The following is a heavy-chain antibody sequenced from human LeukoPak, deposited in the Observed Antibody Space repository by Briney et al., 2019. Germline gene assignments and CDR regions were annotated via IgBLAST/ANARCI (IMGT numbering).Heavy chain of an antibody. CDR1: GYTFTSYG. CDR3: ARDQAAKWLNDGTEFDI. Sequence: SVKVSCKASGYTFTSYGISWVRQASGQGLEWMGGIIPIFDATYYAQKFQGRVTITADKSTNTVYMDLTSLRSQDTAVYYCARDQAAKWLNDGTEFDIWGQGTRVIVSS. J-gene: IGHJ3*02. V-gene: IGHV1-69*06. D-gene: IGHD3-22*01. CDR2: IIPIFDAT.